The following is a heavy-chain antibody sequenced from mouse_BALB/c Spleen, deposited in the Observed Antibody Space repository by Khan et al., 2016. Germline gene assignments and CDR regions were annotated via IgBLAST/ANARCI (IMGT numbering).Heavy chain of an antibody. CDR3: AAYGNYVTWFAY. CDR1: GYTFTSYW. CDR2: INPSTGYT. Sequence: QVQLQQSGAELAKPGASVKMSCKASGYTFTSYWMHWVKQRPGQGLEWIGYINPSTGYTEYNQKFKDKATLTADKSSSTAYMQLSSLTSEDSAVYYCAAYGNYVTWFAYWGQGTLVTVSA. J-gene: IGHJ3*01. V-gene: IGHV1-7*01. D-gene: IGHD2-10*02.